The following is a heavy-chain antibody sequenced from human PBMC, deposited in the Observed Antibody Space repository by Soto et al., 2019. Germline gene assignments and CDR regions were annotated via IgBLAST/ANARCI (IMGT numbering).Heavy chain of an antibody. CDR3: ARNGAYYGSGSTCDI. CDR2: IYPGDSDT. J-gene: IGHJ3*02. Sequence: GESLKISCKGSGYSFTSYWIGWVRQMPGKGLEWMGIIYPGDSDTRYSPSFQGQVTISADKSISTTYLQWSSLKASDTAMYYCARNGAYYGSGSTCDIWGQGTRVTVSS. D-gene: IGHD3-10*01. V-gene: IGHV5-51*01. CDR1: GYSFTSYW.